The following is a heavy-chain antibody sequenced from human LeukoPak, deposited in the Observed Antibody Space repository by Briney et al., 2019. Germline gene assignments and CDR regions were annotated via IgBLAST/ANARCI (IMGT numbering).Heavy chain of an antibody. Sequence: ASVKVSCKASGCIFISYGISWVRQAPGQGLAGMGWIRAYNGNTNYAQKLQGRVTMTTDTSTSTAYMELRSLRSDDTAVYYCARDLVYFQHWGQGTLATVSS. V-gene: IGHV1-18*04. CDR2: IRAYNGNT. CDR3: ARDLVYFQH. D-gene: IGHD2-8*02. CDR1: GCIFISYG. J-gene: IGHJ1*01.